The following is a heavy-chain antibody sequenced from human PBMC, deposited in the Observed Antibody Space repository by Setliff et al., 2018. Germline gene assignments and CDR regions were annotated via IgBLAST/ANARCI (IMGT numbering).Heavy chain of an antibody. D-gene: IGHD3-16*01. J-gene: IGHJ4*02. V-gene: IGHV3-7*01. Sequence: GGSLSLSCAASGFTFSSYWVSWVRQAPGKGLEWVANIKQDGSEKFYVDSVKGRFTISRDNAKNSLYLLMNSLRAEDTAVYYCARDGGEYWGQGTLVTVSS. CDR1: GFTFSSYW. CDR2: IKQDGSEK. CDR3: ARDGGEY.